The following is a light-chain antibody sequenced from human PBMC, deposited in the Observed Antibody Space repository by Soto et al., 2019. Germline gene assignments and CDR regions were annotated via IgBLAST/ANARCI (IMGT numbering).Light chain of an antibody. J-gene: IGKJ1*01. V-gene: IGKV1-5*03. CDR2: KAS. CDR3: QQFHDPWT. CDR1: QSISNW. Sequence: DIQMTQSPSTLSASVGDRVTITCRASQSISNWLAWYQQKPGKAPNLLIYKASNLESGDPSRFSGSGSGTEFTLTISSLQPDDFATYYCQQFHDPWTFGQGTKVEIK.